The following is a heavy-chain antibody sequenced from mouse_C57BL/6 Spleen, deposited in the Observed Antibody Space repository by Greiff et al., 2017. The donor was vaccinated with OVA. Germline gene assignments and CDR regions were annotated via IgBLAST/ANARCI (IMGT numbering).Heavy chain of an antibody. CDR1: GYTFTSYW. Sequence: QVQLQQPGAELVMPGASVKLSCKASGYTFTSYWMHWVKQRPGQGLEWIGEIDPSDSYTNYNQKFKGKATLTVDKSSSTAYMQLSSLTSEDAAVSYCATKTTKVVALDYWGQGTTLTVSS. D-gene: IGHD1-1*01. V-gene: IGHV1-69*01. J-gene: IGHJ2*01. CDR2: IDPSDSYT. CDR3: ATKTTKVVALDY.